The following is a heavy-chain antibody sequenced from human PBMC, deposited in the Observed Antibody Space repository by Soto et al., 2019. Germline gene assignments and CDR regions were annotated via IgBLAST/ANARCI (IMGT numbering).Heavy chain of an antibody. CDR2: IYYAGTT. CDR1: GASLSPNY. D-gene: IGHD2-2*01. V-gene: IGHV4-59*08. J-gene: IGHJ4*02. CDR3: ARLGAFYQALDS. Sequence: QVQLQESGPGLVKPSETLSLRCSVSGASLSPNYWSWFRQPPGKGLQWIGYIYYAGTTTYNPSLKSRLXXXLXXSKNEVSLELTSVTAADTAVYYCARLGAFYQALDSWGQGALVTVSS.